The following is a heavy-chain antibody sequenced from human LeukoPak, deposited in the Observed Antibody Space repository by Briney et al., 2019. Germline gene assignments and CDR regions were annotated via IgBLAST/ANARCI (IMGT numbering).Heavy chain of an antibody. Sequence: GGSLRLSCAASGFTFSSYAMSWVRQAPGKGLEWVSGISGSGSSTYYADSVKDRFTISRDNSKNTLYLQMNSLRAEDTAIYYCARGSSGSYSPDYRGQGTLVTVSS. CDR3: ARGSSGSYSPDY. CDR2: ISGSGSST. V-gene: IGHV3-23*01. CDR1: GFTFSSYA. D-gene: IGHD1-26*01. J-gene: IGHJ4*02.